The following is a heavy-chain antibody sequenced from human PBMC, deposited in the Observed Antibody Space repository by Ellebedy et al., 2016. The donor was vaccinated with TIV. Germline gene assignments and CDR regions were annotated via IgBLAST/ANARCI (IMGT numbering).Heavy chain of an antibody. D-gene: IGHD1-26*01. Sequence: GESLKISXAASGFTFSSYAMHWVRQAPGKGLEWVAVISYDGSNKYYADSVKGRFTISRDNSKNTLYLQMNSLRAEDTAVYYCARDLVPSGSYLGYDAFDIWGQGTMVTVSS. V-gene: IGHV3-30-3*01. CDR3: ARDLVPSGSYLGYDAFDI. CDR2: ISYDGSNK. CDR1: GFTFSSYA. J-gene: IGHJ3*02.